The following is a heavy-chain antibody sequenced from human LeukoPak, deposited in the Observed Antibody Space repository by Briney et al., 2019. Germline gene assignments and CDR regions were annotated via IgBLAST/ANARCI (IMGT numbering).Heavy chain of an antibody. Sequence: PGGSLRLSCAASGFTFSSYGMHWVRQAPGKGLEWVAFIRYDGNNKYYADSVKGRFTISRDNSKNTLYLQMNSLRAEDTAVYYCAKDVQLWLQTPSFDYWGQGTLVTVSS. V-gene: IGHV3-30*02. CDR3: AKDVQLWLQTPSFDY. D-gene: IGHD5-18*01. CDR1: GFTFSSYG. CDR2: IRYDGNNK. J-gene: IGHJ4*02.